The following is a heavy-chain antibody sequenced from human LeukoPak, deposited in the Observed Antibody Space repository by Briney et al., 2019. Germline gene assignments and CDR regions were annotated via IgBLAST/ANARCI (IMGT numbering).Heavy chain of an antibody. CDR2: INPNSGGT. CDR3: ARGHSAVLLRYFDWSDLYYFDY. V-gene: IGHV1-2*02. Sequence: GASVKVSCKASGYTFTGCYMHWVRQAPGQGLEWMGWINPNSGGTNYAQKFQGRVTMTRGTSISTAYMELSRLRSDDTAVYYCARGHSAVLLRYFDWSDLYYFDYWGQGTLVTVSS. CDR1: GYTFTGCY. D-gene: IGHD3-9*01. J-gene: IGHJ4*02.